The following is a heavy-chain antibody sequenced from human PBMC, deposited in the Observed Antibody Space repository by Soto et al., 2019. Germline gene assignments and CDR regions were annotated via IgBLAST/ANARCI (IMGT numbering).Heavy chain of an antibody. CDR1: GFTFDDYA. V-gene: IGHV3-9*01. J-gene: IGHJ6*04. D-gene: IGHD3-10*01. CDR2: INWDSDTI. Sequence: EVQLVESGGDLVQPGRSLRLSCAASGFTFDDYAMHWVRQVPGKGLEWVAGINWDSDTIAYAASVRGRFTISRDNDKNSLYLQMNSLRAEDTALYYCAKDFHTNMALMDVWGKGTTVTVSS. CDR3: AKDFHTNMALMDV.